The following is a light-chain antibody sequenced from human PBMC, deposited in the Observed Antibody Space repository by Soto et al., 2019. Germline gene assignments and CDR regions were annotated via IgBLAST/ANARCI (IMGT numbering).Light chain of an antibody. CDR3: QQYNSWPLT. CDR2: GAS. V-gene: IGKV3-15*01. Sequence: EIVMTQSPATLSVSPGERATLSCRASQSVSSNLAWYQQKPGQTPRLLIYGASNRATGFPARFSGSGSGTEFTLTISSLQSEDFAVYYCQQYNSWPLTFGGGTNVDIK. J-gene: IGKJ4*01. CDR1: QSVSSN.